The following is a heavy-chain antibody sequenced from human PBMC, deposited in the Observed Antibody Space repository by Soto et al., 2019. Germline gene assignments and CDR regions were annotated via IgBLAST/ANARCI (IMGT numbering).Heavy chain of an antibody. D-gene: IGHD3-3*01. CDR1: GFTFSSYA. CDR2: ISYHGSHN. J-gene: IGHJ4*02. Sequence: QVQLVESGGGVIQPGKSLRLSCAASGFTFSSYAMHWVRQAPGKGLEWVAFISYHGSHNYYADSVKGRFTISRDNSKNTLYLQMNSLRPEDTAGYFCAKDRTTVFGVVTYYFDNWGQGTLVTVSS. V-gene: IGHV3-30*18. CDR3: AKDRTTVFGVVTYYFDN.